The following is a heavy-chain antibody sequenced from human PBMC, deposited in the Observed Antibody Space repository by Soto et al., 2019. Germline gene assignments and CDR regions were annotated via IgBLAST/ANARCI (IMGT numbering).Heavy chain of an antibody. CDR2: ISYDGSNK. CDR1: GFTFISYA. CDR3: ASFSGYDFRRYYYYGMDV. J-gene: IGHJ6*02. Sequence: GGSLRLSCAASGFTFISYAMHWVRQAPGKGLEWVAVISYDGSNKYYADSVKGRFTISRDNSKNTLYLQMNSLRAEDTAVYYCASFSGYDFRRYYYYGMDVWGQGTTVTVSS. D-gene: IGHD5-12*01. V-gene: IGHV3-30-3*01.